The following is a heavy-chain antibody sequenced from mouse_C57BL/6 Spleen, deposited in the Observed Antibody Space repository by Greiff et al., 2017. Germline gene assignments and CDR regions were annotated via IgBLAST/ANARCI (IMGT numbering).Heavy chain of an antibody. CDR2: INPNNGGT. J-gene: IGHJ4*01. CDR1: GYTFTDYY. CDR3: ARALEYAMDY. V-gene: IGHV1-26*01. Sequence: VQLQQSGPELVKPGASVKISCKASGYTFTDYYMNWVKQSHGKSLEWIGDINPNNGGTSYNQKFKGKATLTVDKSSSTAYMELRSLTSEDSAVYYCARALEYAMDYWGQGTSVTVSS.